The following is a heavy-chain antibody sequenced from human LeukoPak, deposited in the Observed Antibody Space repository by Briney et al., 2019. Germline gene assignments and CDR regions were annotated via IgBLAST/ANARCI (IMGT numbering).Heavy chain of an antibody. CDR3: ARDSQWLAN. D-gene: IGHD6-19*01. J-gene: IGHJ4*02. Sequence: GGSLRLSCAASGFTFSDYYMSWIRQAPGKGLEWVSVIYSGGSTYYADSVKGRFTISRDNSKNTLYLQMNSLRAEDTAVYYCARDSQWLANWGQGTLVTVSS. CDR2: IYSGGST. V-gene: IGHV3-66*01. CDR1: GFTFSDYY.